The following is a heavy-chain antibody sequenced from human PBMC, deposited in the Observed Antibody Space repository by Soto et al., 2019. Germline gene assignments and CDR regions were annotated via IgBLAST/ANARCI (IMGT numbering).Heavy chain of an antibody. CDR3: ARQLSGGYSYGYYFDY. Sequence: SETLSLTCTVSGGSISSSSHYWGWIRQPPGKGLEWIGSIYYSGSTSYNPSLKSRVTISVDTSKNQFSLKLSSVTAADTAVYYCARQLSGGYSYGYYFDYWGQGTLVTVSS. D-gene: IGHD5-18*01. CDR1: GGSISSSSHY. J-gene: IGHJ4*02. CDR2: IYYSGST. V-gene: IGHV4-39*01.